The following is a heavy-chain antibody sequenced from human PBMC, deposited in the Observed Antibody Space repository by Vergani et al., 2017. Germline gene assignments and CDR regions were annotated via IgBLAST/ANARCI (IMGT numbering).Heavy chain of an antibody. J-gene: IGHJ6*03. CDR1: GGSMTSDIYY. D-gene: IGHD7-27*01. Sequence: QLQESGPGLVKPSQTLSLTCTVSGGSMTSDIYYWSWIRQSAEKGLEWIGRFQGSGNSTYNPSLKSRVTISLDTSKNHFSLKLSSVTAADTALYYCASERVVVVPTADTFYMDVWGKGMTVSVSS. CDR2: FQGSGNS. CDR3: ASERVVVVPTADTFYMDV. V-gene: IGHV4-61*02.